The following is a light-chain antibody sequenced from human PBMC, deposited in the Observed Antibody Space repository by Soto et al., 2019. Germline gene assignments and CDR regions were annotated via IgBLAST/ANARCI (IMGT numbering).Light chain of an antibody. J-gene: IGKJ1*01. CDR1: QSVSRGY. CDR3: QQYGNSRT. Sequence: EIVLTQSPGTLSLSPGERATLSCRASQSVSRGYFAWYQQRPGQAPRLLIYATSSRATGIPDRFSGSGSGTDFTLTISRLEPEDFAVYYCQQYGNSRTFGQGTKVEIK. CDR2: ATS. V-gene: IGKV3-20*01.